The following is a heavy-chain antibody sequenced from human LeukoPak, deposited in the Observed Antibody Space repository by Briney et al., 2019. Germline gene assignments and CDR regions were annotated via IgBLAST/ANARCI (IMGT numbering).Heavy chain of an antibody. Sequence: ASVKVSCKVSGYTLTELSMHWVRQAPGEGLEWMGGFDPEDGETIYAQKFQGRVTMTEDTSTDTAYMELSSLRSEDTAVYYCATALRFLEWPYWGYWGQGTLVTVSS. V-gene: IGHV1-24*01. J-gene: IGHJ4*02. CDR3: ATALRFLEWPYWGY. D-gene: IGHD3-3*01. CDR1: GYTLTELS. CDR2: FDPEDGET.